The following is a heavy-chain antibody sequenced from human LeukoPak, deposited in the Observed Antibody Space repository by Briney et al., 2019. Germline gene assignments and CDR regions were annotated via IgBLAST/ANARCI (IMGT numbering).Heavy chain of an antibody. D-gene: IGHD5-12*01. V-gene: IGHV4-39*07. CDR1: GGSISSSSYY. CDR2: IYYSGST. Sequence: SETLSLTCTVSGGSISSSSYYWGWIRQPPGKGLEWIGSIYYSGSTYYNPSLKSRVTISVDTSKNQFSLKLSSVTAADTAVYYCAGGYDYALYYFDYWGQGTLVTVSS. CDR3: AGGYDYALYYFDY. J-gene: IGHJ4*02.